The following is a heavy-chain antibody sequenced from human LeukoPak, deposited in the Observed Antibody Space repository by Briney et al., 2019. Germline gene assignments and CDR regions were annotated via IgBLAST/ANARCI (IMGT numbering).Heavy chain of an antibody. J-gene: IGHJ5*02. CDR2: ISSSGSTI. Sequence: GGSLRLSCAASGFTFSSYEMNWVRQAPGKGLEWVSYISSSGSTIYYADSVKGRFTISRDNAKNSLYLQMNSLRAEDTAVYYCARDNPGITIFGVYNWFDPWGQGTLVTVSS. CDR1: GFTFSSYE. CDR3: ARDNPGITIFGVYNWFDP. D-gene: IGHD3-3*01. V-gene: IGHV3-48*03.